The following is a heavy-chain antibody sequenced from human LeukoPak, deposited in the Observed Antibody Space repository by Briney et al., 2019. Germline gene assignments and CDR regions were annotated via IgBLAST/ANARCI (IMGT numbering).Heavy chain of an antibody. Sequence: PSGTLSLTCAVSGGSISSSNWWSWVRQPPGKGLEWIGEIYHSGSTSYNPSLKSRVTISVDKSKNQFSLKLSSVTAADTAVYYCARDRFGDYATFDYWGQGTLVTVSS. D-gene: IGHD4-17*01. CDR2: IYHSGST. CDR1: GGSISSSNW. V-gene: IGHV4-4*02. CDR3: ARDRFGDYATFDY. J-gene: IGHJ4*02.